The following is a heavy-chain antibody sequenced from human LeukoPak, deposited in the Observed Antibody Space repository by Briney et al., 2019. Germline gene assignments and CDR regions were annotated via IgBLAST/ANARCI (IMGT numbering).Heavy chain of an antibody. CDR3: ASVGIDTTLDF. CDR2: MYYSGST. V-gene: IGHV4-59*01. Sequence: SETLSLTCTVSGGSISSYYWSWIRQPPGKGLEWIGYMYYSGSTNYNPSLKSRVTISIDTSKNQFSLKLGSVTAADTAVYYCASVGIDTTLDFWGQGTLVTVSS. CDR1: GGSISSYY. D-gene: IGHD1-1*01. J-gene: IGHJ4*02.